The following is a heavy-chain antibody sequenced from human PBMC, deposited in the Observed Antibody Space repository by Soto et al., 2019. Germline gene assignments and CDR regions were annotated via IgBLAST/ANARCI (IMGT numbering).Heavy chain of an antibody. CDR2: INPAGGTT. Sequence: ASVKVSCKASGFTFTSYYMHWVRQAPGQGLEWMGIINPAGGTTTYAQSFQGRVTMTRDTSTSTVYMELSSLRSEDTAVYYCAMRSTEGAYYYMDVWGKGTTVTVSS. CDR3: AMRSTEGAYYYMDV. CDR1: GFTFTSYY. J-gene: IGHJ6*03. D-gene: IGHD2-2*01. V-gene: IGHV1-46*03.